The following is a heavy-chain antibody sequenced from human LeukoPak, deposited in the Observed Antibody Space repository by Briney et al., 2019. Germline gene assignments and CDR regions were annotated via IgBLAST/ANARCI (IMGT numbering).Heavy chain of an antibody. V-gene: IGHV4-61*01. CDR2: IYYSGST. D-gene: IGHD6-13*01. Sequence: PSETLSLTCTVSGGSVSSGSYYWSWIRQRPGKGLEWIGYIYYSGSTNYNPSLKSRVTISVDTSKNQFSLKLSSVTAADTAVYYCAREAGIAAAGTGVGTFDYWGQGTLVTVSS. CDR1: GGSVSSGSYY. J-gene: IGHJ4*02. CDR3: AREAGIAAAGTGVGTFDY.